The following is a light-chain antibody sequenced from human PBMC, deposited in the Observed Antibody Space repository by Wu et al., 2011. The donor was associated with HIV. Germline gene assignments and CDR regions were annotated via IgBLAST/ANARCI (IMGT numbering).Light chain of an antibody. CDR3: QQRTNWGP. J-gene: IGKJ4*01. CDR1: QSVSSN. Sequence: EIVLTQSPATLSLSPGERATLSCRASQSVSSNLAWYQQKPGQAPRLLIYGASSRATGIPARFSGSGSATDFTLTISSLEPEDSAIYYCQQRTNWGPFGGGTQGGDQT. CDR2: GAS. V-gene: IGKV3-11*01.